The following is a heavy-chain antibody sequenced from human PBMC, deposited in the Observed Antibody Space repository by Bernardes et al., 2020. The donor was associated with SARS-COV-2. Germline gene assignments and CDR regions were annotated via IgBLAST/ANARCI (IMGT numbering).Heavy chain of an antibody. V-gene: IGHV4-59*01. D-gene: IGHD3-3*01. Sequence: SETLSLTCAVSGGSISSYQWGWIRQPPGKGLEWIAGMYYSGRTSYNPSLKSRVTISLDSSKRQFSLRLNSVTAADTAIYYCARGDHYDPNHFDYWGQGTLVSVSS. CDR1: GGSISSYQ. CDR2: MYYSGRT. J-gene: IGHJ4*02. CDR3: ARGDHYDPNHFDY.